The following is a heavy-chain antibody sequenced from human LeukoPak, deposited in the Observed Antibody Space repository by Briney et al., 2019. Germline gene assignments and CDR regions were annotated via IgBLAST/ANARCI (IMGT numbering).Heavy chain of an antibody. Sequence: GRSLRLSCAASGFTFSDYYMSWIRQAPGKGLEWVSYISSSGSTIYYADSVKGRFTISRDNAKNSLFLQMNNLRAEDTAVYYCARAYYYYYMDVWGKGTTVTVSS. CDR3: ARAYYYYYMDV. J-gene: IGHJ6*03. CDR2: ISSSGSTI. CDR1: GFTFSDYY. V-gene: IGHV3-11*01.